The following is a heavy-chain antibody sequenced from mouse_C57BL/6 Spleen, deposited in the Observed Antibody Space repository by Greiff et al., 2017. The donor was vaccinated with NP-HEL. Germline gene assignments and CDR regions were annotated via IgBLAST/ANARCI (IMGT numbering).Heavy chain of an antibody. J-gene: IGHJ2*01. CDR3: ASFITTVVENYFDY. D-gene: IGHD1-1*01. V-gene: IGHV1-53*01. CDR2: INPSNGGT. CDR1: GYTFTSYW. Sequence: QVRLQQPGTELVKPGASVKLSCKASGYTFTSYWMHWVKQRPGQGLEWIGNINPSNGGTNYNEKFKSKATLTVDKSSSTAYMQLSSLTSEDSAVYYCASFITTVVENYFDYWGQGTTLTVSS.